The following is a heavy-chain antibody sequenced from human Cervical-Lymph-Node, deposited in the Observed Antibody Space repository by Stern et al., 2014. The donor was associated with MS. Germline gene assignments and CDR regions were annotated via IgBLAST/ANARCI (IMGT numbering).Heavy chain of an antibody. V-gene: IGHV1-2*02. CDR3: ARGRMFSSGWYIIDDY. J-gene: IGHJ4*02. D-gene: IGHD6-19*01. CDR2: INPNGGGT. Sequence: VQLVESGAEVKKPGASVKVSCKASGYTFTGYYMHWVRQAPGQGLEWMGWINPNGGGTNYAQTFQGRVPMTRDTSISTAYMELNRLRSDDTAVYYCARGRMFSSGWYIIDDYWGQGTLVTVSS. CDR1: GYTFTGYY.